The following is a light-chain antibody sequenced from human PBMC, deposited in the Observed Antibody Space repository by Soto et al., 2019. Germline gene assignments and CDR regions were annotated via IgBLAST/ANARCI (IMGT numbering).Light chain of an antibody. V-gene: IGLV2-14*01. CDR2: EVS. Sequence: LTQPHSVSGSPGQSITISCTGSSSDVGGYNYVSWYQQHPGKAPKLIIYEVSDRPSGVSTRFSGSKSGNTASLTITGLQAEDEADYYCSSYTSISTLVFGGGTKVTVL. J-gene: IGLJ3*02. CDR3: SSYTSISTLV. CDR1: SSDVGGYNY.